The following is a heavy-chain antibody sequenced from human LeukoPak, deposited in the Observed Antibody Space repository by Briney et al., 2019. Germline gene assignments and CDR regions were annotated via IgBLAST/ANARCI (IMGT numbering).Heavy chain of an antibody. CDR2: INPKSGGT. CDR3: ARGTRDFSGYDN. J-gene: IGHJ4*02. CDR1: GYTFSGHY. Sequence: ASVKVSCKASGYTFSGHYMHWVRQAPGQGLEWMGRINPKSGGTNHAPRFQGRVTTTRDTSISTVYMELSSLRYDDTAVYYCARGTRDFSGYDNWGQGTLVTVSS. D-gene: IGHD5-12*01. V-gene: IGHV1-2*06.